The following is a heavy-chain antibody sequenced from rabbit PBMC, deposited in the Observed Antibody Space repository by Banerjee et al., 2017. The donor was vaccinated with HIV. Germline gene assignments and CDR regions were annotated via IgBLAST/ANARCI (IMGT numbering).Heavy chain of an antibody. CDR2: IGAGSSGTT. V-gene: IGHV1S45*01. D-gene: IGHD4-1*01. CDR3: ARDWADDL. J-gene: IGHJ4*01. Sequence: QEQLVESGGGLVQPEGSLTLTCKASGFTLSSYWMWWVRQAPGKGLEWIACIGAGSSGTTYYASWAKGRFTISKTSSTTVTLQMTSLTAADTATYFCARDWADDLWGQGTLVTVS. CDR1: GFTLSSYW.